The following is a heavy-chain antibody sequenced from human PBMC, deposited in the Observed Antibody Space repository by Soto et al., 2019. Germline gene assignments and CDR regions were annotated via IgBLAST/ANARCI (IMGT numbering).Heavy chain of an antibody. CDR1: GFTFSHHS. Sequence: VQLVQSGAEVTKPGASVQFSCKASGFTFSHHSIHWVRQAPGQRLEWMGWINSDTGYTKYSQKFQARLTITWDSSAKTAYMELSSLQSEDTAVYYCVRGKEAGVWFDPWGQGTLVTVSS. D-gene: IGHD3-10*01. J-gene: IGHJ5*02. V-gene: IGHV1-3*04. CDR2: INSDTGYT. CDR3: VRGKEAGVWFDP.